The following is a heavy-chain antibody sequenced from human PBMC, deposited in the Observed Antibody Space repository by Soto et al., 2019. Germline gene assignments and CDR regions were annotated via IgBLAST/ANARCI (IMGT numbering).Heavy chain of an antibody. Sequence: PSETLSLTCAVYGGSFSGYYWTWIRQPPGTGLEWIGEINHSGSTNYNPSLKSRVTISVDTSKNQFSLKLTSVTAADTAVYYCARESYYGSGATVVAYWGQGTLVTVSS. CDR2: INHSGST. J-gene: IGHJ4*02. CDR3: ARESYYGSGATVVAY. CDR1: GGSFSGYY. D-gene: IGHD3-10*01. V-gene: IGHV4-34*01.